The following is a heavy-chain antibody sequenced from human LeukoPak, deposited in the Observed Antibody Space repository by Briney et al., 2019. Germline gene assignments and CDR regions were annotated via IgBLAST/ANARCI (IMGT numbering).Heavy chain of an antibody. CDR3: ARGHSGYDSPERNYSYSSYMDV. CDR2: IYTSGST. V-gene: IGHV4-4*09. Sequence: SETLSLTCTVSGGSISSYYWSWIRQPPGKGLEWIGYIYTSGSTNYNPSPKSRFTISVDTSENSLSMKLSSVTAADTAVYYCARGHSGYDSPERNYSYSSYMDVWGKGTTVTVSS. CDR1: GGSISSYY. J-gene: IGHJ6*03. D-gene: IGHD5-12*01.